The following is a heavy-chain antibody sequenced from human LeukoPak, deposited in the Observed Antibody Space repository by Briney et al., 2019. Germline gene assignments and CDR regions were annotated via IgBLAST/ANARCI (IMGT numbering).Heavy chain of an antibody. V-gene: IGHV5-51*01. J-gene: IGHJ6*02. CDR3: ARNLVAGGGYYYGMDV. D-gene: IGHD6-6*01. CDR1: GYRFTSYW. CDR2: IYPGDSDT. Sequence: GEPLQISCKGSGYRFTSYWIGWVRPMPGKGLEWMGIIYPGDSDTRYSPSFQGQVTISADKSISTAYLQWSSLKASDTAMYYCARNLVAGGGYYYGMDVWGQGTTVTVSS.